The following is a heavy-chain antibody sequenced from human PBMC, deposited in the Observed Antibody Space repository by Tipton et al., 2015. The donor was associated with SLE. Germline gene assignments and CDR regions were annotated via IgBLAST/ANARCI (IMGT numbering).Heavy chain of an antibody. D-gene: IGHD6-13*01. Sequence: LRLSCTVSGGFISSSSYYWGWIRQPPGKGLEWIGSIYYSGSTYYNPSLKSRVTISVDASKNQFSLKLSSVTAADTAVYYCATTYSSSPDPWGQGTLVTVSS. CDR1: GGFISSSSYY. V-gene: IGHV4-39*01. J-gene: IGHJ5*02. CDR2: IYYSGST. CDR3: ATTYSSSPDP.